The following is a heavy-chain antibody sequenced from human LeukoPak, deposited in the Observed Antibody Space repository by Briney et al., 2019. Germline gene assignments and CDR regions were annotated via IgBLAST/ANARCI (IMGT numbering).Heavy chain of an antibody. V-gene: IGHV4-59*12. D-gene: IGHD3-16*02. CDR3: ARGRGRGYDYVWGSYRKRGFFDY. J-gene: IGHJ4*02. CDR1: GGSISSYY. Sequence: SETLSLTCTVSGGSISSYYWSWIRQPPGKGLEWIGYIYYSGSTNYNPSLKSRVTISVDTSKNQFSLKLSSVTAADTAVYYCARGRGRGYDYVWGSYRKRGFFDYWGQGTLVTVSS. CDR2: IYYSGST.